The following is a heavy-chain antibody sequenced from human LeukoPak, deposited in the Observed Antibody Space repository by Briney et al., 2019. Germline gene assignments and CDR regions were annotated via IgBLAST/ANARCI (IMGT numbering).Heavy chain of an antibody. CDR3: ARGYCSGGSCYSYYYYNYMDV. D-gene: IGHD2-15*01. CDR2: IYYSGST. V-gene: IGHV4-39*07. Sequence: GSLRLSCAASGFTFSSYAMSWVRQAPGKGLEWIGSIYYSGSTYYNPSLKSRVTISVDTSKNQFSLKLSSVTAADTAVYYCARGYCSGGSCYSYYYYNYMDVWGKGTTVTVSS. J-gene: IGHJ6*03. CDR1: GFTFSSYA.